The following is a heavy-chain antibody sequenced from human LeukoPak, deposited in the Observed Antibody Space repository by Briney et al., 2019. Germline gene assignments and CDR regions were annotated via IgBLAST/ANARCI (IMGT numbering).Heavy chain of an antibody. CDR1: GGSISSYY. J-gene: IGHJ4*02. CDR3: ARDLGYDSSGYHY. D-gene: IGHD3-22*01. V-gene: IGHV4-59*12. CDR2: IYYSGST. Sequence: PSETLSLTCTVSGGSISSYYWSWIRQPPGKGLEWIGYIYYSGSTNYNPSLKSRVTMSIDTSKKQFSLKLSSVTAADTAVYYCARDLGYDSSGYHYWGQGTLVTVSS.